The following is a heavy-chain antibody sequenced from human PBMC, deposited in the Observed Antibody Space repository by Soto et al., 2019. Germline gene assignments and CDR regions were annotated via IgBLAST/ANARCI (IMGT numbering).Heavy chain of an antibody. V-gene: IGHV1-69*06. Sequence: QVQLVQSGAEVKKPGSSVKVSCKASGGTVSSYAISWVRQAPGQGLEWMGGIIPIFGTANYAQKFQGRVTITADKSTSTAYMELGSLRSEDTALYYCARGGYSSGWYVGVPRSWGQGTLVTVSS. J-gene: IGHJ5*02. CDR2: IIPIFGTA. CDR3: ARGGYSSGWYVGVPRS. D-gene: IGHD6-19*01. CDR1: GGTVSSYA.